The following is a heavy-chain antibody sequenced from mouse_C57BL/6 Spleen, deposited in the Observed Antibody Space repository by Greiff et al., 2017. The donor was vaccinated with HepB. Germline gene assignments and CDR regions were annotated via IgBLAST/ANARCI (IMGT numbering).Heavy chain of an antibody. J-gene: IGHJ4*01. CDR1: GYTFTSYW. Sequence: QVQLQQSGAELVKPGASVKLSCKASGYTFTSYWMHWVKQRPGQGLEWIGMIHPNSGSTNYNEKFKSKATLTVDKSSSTAYMQLSSLTSEDSAVYYCEIGDYYAMDDWGQGTTVTVSS. CDR2: IHPNSGST. V-gene: IGHV1-64*01. CDR3: EIGDYYAMDD. D-gene: IGHD3-1*01.